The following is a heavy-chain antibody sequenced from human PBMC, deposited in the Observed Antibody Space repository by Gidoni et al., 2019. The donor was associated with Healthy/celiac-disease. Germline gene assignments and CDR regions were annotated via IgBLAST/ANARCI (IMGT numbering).Heavy chain of an antibody. Sequence: QVQLQESGPGLVKPSGTLSLTCAVSGGSISSSNWRSWVRQPPGKGLEWIGEIYHSGSTNYNPSLKSRVTISVDKSKNQFSLKLSSVTAADTAVYYCARESGGGYSYGYNAYWYFDLWGRGTLVTVSS. CDR3: ARESGGGYSYGYNAYWYFDL. V-gene: IGHV4-4*02. CDR2: IYHSGST. J-gene: IGHJ2*01. CDR1: GGSISSSNW. D-gene: IGHD5-18*01.